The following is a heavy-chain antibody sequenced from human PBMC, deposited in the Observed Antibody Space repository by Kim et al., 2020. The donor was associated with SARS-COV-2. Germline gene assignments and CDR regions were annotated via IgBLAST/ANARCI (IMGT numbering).Heavy chain of an antibody. V-gene: IGHV3-23*01. J-gene: IGHJ6*02. D-gene: IGHD2-21*01. CDR1: GFTFSSYA. CDR2: ISGSGGST. Sequence: GGSLRLSCAASGFTFSSYAMSWVRQAPGKGLEWVSAISGSGGSTYYADSVKGRFTISRDNSKNTLYLQMNSLRAEDTAVYYCAKGFAHYYYYYGMDVWGQGTTVTVSS. CDR3: AKGFAHYYYYYGMDV.